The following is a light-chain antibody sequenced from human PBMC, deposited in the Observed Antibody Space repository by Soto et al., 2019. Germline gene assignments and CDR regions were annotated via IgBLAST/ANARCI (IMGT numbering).Light chain of an antibody. CDR1: QSVSNN. Sequence: EIVMTQSPATLSVSPGERATLSCRASQSVSNNLAWYQKKPGQAPRLLIYGASTRATGIPARFSGSGCGTVFTLTISSLQSEDFAVYYCQQYNNWWTFGQGTKVEIK. CDR2: GAS. J-gene: IGKJ1*01. CDR3: QQYNNWWT. V-gene: IGKV3-15*01.